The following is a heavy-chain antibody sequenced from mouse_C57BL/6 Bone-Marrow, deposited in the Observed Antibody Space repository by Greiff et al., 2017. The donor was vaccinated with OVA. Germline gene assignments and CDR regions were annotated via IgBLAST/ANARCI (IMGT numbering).Heavy chain of an antibody. CDR3: ARGYYGSSYHY. CDR1: GYSFTGYY. CDR2: INPSTGGT. Sequence: VQLKESGPELVKPGASVKISCKASGYSFTGYYMNWVKQSPEKSLEWIGEINPSTGGTTYNQKFKAKATLTVDKSSSTAYMQLKSLTSEDSAVYYCARGYYGSSYHYWGQGTTLTVSS. J-gene: IGHJ2*01. V-gene: IGHV1-42*01. D-gene: IGHD1-1*01.